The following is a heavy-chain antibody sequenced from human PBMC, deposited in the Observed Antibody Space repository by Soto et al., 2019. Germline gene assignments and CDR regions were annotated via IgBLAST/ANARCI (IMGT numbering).Heavy chain of an antibody. CDR1: GYTFTSYG. D-gene: IGHD6-13*01. J-gene: IGHJ4*02. CDR3: ARAQIGAGTRRGDFDY. V-gene: IGHV1-18*01. CDR2: ISAYNGNT. Sequence: QVQLVQSGAEVKKPGASVKVSCKASGYTFTSYGSSWVRQAPGQGREWMGWISAYNGNTNYAQKIQGRVTMTTDTSPSKAYMELRSLRSDDTAVYYCARAQIGAGTRRGDFDYWGQGTLVTVSS.